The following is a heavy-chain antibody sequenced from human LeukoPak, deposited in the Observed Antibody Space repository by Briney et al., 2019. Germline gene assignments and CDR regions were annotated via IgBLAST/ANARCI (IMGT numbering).Heavy chain of an antibody. CDR1: GFTFNTYD. CDR2: IATDGHI. J-gene: IGHJ4*02. D-gene: IGHD3-10*01. V-gene: IGHV3-13*01. CDR3: AKDLNHYYYGSGTLDY. Sequence: PGGSLRLSCAASGFTFNTYDMHWVRQATGKGLEWVSAIATDGHIYSLDSVKGRFTISRDNSKNTLYLQMNSLRAEDTAVYYCAKDLNHYYYGSGTLDYWGQGTLVTVSS.